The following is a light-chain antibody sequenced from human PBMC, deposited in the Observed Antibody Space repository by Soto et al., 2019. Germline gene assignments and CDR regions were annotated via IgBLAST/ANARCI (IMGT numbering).Light chain of an antibody. V-gene: IGLV2-14*01. Sequence: QSSLTQSASLSGSPGQSITISCTGTSSDVGGYNYVSWYQQHPGKAPKLMIYEVSNRPSGVSNRFSGSKSGNTASLTISGLQAEDEADYYCSSYTSSSTLYVFGTGTKSPS. CDR2: EVS. CDR1: SSDVGGYNY. CDR3: SSYTSSSTLYV. J-gene: IGLJ1*01.